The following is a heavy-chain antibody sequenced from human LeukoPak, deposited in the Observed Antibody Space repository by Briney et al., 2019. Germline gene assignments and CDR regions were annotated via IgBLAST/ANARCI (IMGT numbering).Heavy chain of an antibody. CDR1: GGSISSSSYY. CDR2: IYYSGST. V-gene: IGHV4-61*05. D-gene: IGHD6-19*01. Sequence: SETLSLTCTVSGGSISSSSYYWGWIRQPPGKGLEWIGYIYYSGSTNYNPSLKSRVTISVDTSKNQFSLKLSSVTAADTAVYYCASMLYSSGWYRDFQHWGQGTLVTVSS. J-gene: IGHJ1*01. CDR3: ASMLYSSGWYRDFQH.